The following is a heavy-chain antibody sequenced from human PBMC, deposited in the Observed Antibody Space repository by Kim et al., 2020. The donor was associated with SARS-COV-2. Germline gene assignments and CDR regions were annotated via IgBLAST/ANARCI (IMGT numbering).Heavy chain of an antibody. CDR2: INHSGST. J-gene: IGHJ6*02. CDR1: GGSFSDHT. V-gene: IGHV4-34*01. D-gene: IGHD3-3*01. CDR3: ARGRAGVVPSPVLGLGPYYHYYAMDV. Sequence: SETLSLTCAVYGGSFSDHTWGWIRQPPNKGLEWIGEINHSGSTNVSPSLKSRITISVDTSTSQFSLRLKSMTATDAAVYYCARGRAGVVPSPVLGLGPYYHYYAMDVWGRGTPVAVSS.